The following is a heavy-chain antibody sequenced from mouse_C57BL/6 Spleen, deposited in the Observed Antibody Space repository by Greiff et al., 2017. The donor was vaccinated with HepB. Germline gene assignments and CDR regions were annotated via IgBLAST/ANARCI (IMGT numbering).Heavy chain of an antibody. CDR3: TTGGNYVNYFDY. J-gene: IGHJ2*01. Sequence: VQLQQSGAELVRPGASVKLSCTASGFNIKDDYMHWVKQRPEQGLEWIGWIDPENGDTEYASKFQGKATITADTSSNTAYLQLSSLTSEDTAVYYCTTGGNYVNYFDYWGQGTTLTVSS. CDR1: GFNIKDDY. V-gene: IGHV14-4*01. CDR2: IDPENGDT. D-gene: IGHD2-1*01.